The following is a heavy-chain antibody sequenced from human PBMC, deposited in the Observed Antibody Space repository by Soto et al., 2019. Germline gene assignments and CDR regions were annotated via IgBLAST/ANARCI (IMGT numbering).Heavy chain of an antibody. D-gene: IGHD2-21*02. CDR2: ISYDGSNK. V-gene: IGHV3-30*18. J-gene: IGHJ4*02. CDR1: GFTFSSYG. Sequence: QVQLVESGGGVVQPGRSLRLSCAASGFTFSSYGMHWVRQAPGKGLEWVAVISYDGSNKYYADSVKGRFTISRDNSNNTLYLQMNSLRAEDTAVYYCAKGAVVVTAIPLFDYWGQGTLVTVSS. CDR3: AKGAVVVTAIPLFDY.